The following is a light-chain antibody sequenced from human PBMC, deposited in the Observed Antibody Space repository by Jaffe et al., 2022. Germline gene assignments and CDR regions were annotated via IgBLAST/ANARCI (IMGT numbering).Light chain of an antibody. CDR1: SSDIGGYNF. CDR3: SSYTTSNTFYV. CDR2: DVR. V-gene: IGLV2-14*03. J-gene: IGLJ1*01. Sequence: QSALSQPASVSGSPGQSITISCTGTSSDIGGYNFVSWYQQHPGKAPKLMIYDVRNRPSGVSNRFSGSKSGNTASLTISGLQAEDEADYYCSSYTTSNTFYVFGTGTKVTVL.